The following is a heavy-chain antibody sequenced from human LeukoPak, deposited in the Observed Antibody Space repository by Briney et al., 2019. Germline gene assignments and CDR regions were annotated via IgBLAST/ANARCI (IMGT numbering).Heavy chain of an antibody. V-gene: IGHV3-23*01. Sequence: GGSLRLSCAASGFTFSTYSMNWVRQAPGKGLEWVSGISPGGGPTYYADSVRGRFTISRDDSKNTLYLQMKSLRAEDTAVYYCAKDGAWLRFDDWGQGILVTVSS. CDR3: AKDGAWLRFDD. J-gene: IGHJ4*02. D-gene: IGHD5-12*01. CDR2: ISPGGGPT. CDR1: GFTFSTYS.